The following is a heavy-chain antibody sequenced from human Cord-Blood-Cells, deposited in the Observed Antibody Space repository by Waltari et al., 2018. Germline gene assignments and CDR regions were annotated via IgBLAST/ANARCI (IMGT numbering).Heavy chain of an antibody. CDR1: GFTFSSYA. CDR2: ISGSGGST. J-gene: IGHJ6*02. CDR3: AKGGYCSSTSCYYDFWSGYYYYYGMDV. Sequence: EVQLVASGGGLVQPGGSLRLSCAASGFTFSSYALSWVRQAPGNGLEWVSAISGSGGSTYYADSVKGRFTISRDNSKNTLYLQMNSLRAEDTAVYYCAKGGYCSSTSCYYDFWSGYYYYYGMDVWGQGTTVTVSS. D-gene: IGHD2-2*01. V-gene: IGHV3-23*04.